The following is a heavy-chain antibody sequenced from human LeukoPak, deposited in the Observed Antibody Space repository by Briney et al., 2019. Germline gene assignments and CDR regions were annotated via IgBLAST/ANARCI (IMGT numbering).Heavy chain of an antibody. D-gene: IGHD3-10*01. J-gene: IGHJ4*02. CDR2: ISSSGSTV. Sequence: GGSLRLSCAASGFTFSGYNMNWVRQAPGKGLEWVSYISSSGSTVHYADSVKGRFTISRDNAKNSLFLQMNSLRDEDTAVYSCARGFYASGIKLDYRGQGTLVTVSS. CDR1: GFTFSGYN. V-gene: IGHV3-48*02. CDR3: ARGFYASGIKLDY.